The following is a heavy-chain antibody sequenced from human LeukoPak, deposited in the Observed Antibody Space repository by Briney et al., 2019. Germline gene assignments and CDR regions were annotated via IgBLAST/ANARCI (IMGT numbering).Heavy chain of an antibody. V-gene: IGHV3-21*05. CDR1: GFTFSIYT. CDR2: ISKNSDDI. CDR3: ARVRPGYYCDY. Sequence: GGSLSLSCVASGFTFSIYTMNWVRQAPGKGLEGVSYISKNSDDIYNADSVRGRFTISRDNAKNSLYLQMNSLRAEDTAVYYCARVRPGYYCDYWGQGILVTVSS. J-gene: IGHJ4*02.